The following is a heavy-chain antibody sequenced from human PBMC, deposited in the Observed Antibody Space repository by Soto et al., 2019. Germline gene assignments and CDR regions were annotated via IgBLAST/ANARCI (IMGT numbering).Heavy chain of an antibody. D-gene: IGHD3-22*01. CDR2: IIPIFGTA. V-gene: IGHV1-69*12. J-gene: IGHJ1*01. CDR1: GGTFSSYA. Sequence: QVQLVQSGAEVKKPGSSVKVSCKASGGTFSSYAISWVRQAPGQGLEWMGGIIPIFGTANYAQKFQGRVTITADESTSTAYMELSSLRSEDTAVYYCASSEADSSGYYVAEYFQHWGQGTLVTVSS. CDR3: ASSEADSSGYYVAEYFQH.